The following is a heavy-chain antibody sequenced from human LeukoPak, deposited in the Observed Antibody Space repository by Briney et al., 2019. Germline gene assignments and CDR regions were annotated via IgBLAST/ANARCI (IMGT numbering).Heavy chain of an antibody. J-gene: IGHJ5*02. Sequence: SETLSLTCAVYGGSFSGYYWSWIRQPPGKGLEWIGEINHSGSTNYNPSLKSRVTISVDTSKNQFSLKLSSVTAADTAVYYCARHRPRVRTSPRGYSSSFPNWFDPWGQGTLVTVSS. V-gene: IGHV4-34*01. CDR3: ARHRPRVRTSPRGYSSSFPNWFDP. D-gene: IGHD6-13*01. CDR2: INHSGST. CDR1: GGSFSGYY.